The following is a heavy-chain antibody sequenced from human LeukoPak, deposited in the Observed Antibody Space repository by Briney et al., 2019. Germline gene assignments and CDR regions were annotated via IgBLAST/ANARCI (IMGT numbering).Heavy chain of an antibody. D-gene: IGHD1-26*01. CDR3: ARDRGYSGSSKIDY. Sequence: GGSLGLSCAASGFTFSSYTIHWVRQAPGKGLEWVAVISYDGSIKNYADSVKGRFTISRDNSKNTLYLQINSLRAEDTAVYYCARDRGYSGSSKIDYWGQGTLVTVSS. CDR2: ISYDGSIK. CDR1: GFTFSSYT. V-gene: IGHV3-30*04. J-gene: IGHJ4*02.